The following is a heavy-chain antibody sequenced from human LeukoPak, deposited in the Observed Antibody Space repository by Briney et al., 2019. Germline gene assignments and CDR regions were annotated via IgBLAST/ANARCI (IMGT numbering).Heavy chain of an antibody. CDR1: GITLSNYG. V-gene: IGHV3-23*01. CDR2: ISDSGGRT. CDR3: AKRGVVVRVILVGFHKEAYYFDS. Sequence: TGGTLSLSCAVSGITLSNYGMSWVRQAPGKGLEWVAGISDSGGRTNYADSVKGRFTISRDNPKNTLYLQMSSLRAEVTAEDFCAKRGVVVRVILVGFHKEAYYFDSWGQGALVTVSS. J-gene: IGHJ4*02. D-gene: IGHD3-10*01.